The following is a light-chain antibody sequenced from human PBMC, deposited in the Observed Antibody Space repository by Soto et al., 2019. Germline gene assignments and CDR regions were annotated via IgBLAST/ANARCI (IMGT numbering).Light chain of an antibody. J-gene: IGKJ3*01. CDR1: QSVSSSY. V-gene: IGKV3-20*01. CDR2: GAS. Sequence: EIVLTQSPGTLSLSPGERATLSCRASQSVSSSYLAWYQQKPGQAPRLLIYGASSRATGIPDRFSGSGSGTHFPLTISGLEPEDFAVYYCQRYGSSPLFTFGPGTKVDIK. CDR3: QRYGSSPLFT.